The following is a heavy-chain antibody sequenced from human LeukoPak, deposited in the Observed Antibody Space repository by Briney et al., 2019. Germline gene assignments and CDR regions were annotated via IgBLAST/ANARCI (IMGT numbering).Heavy chain of an antibody. Sequence: PGESLRLSCAASGFTFSSYSMNWVRQAPGKGLEWVSSISSSSSYIYYADSVKGRFTISRDNAKNSLYLQMNSLRAEDTAVYYCARLVTAVARGFDPWGQGTLVTVSS. D-gene: IGHD6-19*01. CDR3: ARLVTAVARGFDP. J-gene: IGHJ5*02. V-gene: IGHV3-21*01. CDR2: ISSSSSYI. CDR1: GFTFSSYS.